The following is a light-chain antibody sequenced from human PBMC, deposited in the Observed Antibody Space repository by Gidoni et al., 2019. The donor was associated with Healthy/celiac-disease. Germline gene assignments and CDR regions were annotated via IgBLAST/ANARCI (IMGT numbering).Light chain of an antibody. J-gene: IGLJ2*01. Sequence: SYELTQPPSVSVSPGQTASITCSGDKLGDKYACWYQQKPGQSPVLVIYQDSKRPSGIPERFSGSNSGNTAPLTISGTQAMDEADYYCQAWDSSRTVFGGGTKLTVL. V-gene: IGLV3-1*01. CDR1: KLGDKY. CDR3: QAWDSSRTV. CDR2: QDS.